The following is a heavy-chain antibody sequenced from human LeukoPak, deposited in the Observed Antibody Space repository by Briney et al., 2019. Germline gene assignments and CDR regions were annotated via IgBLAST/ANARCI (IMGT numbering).Heavy chain of an antibody. J-gene: IGHJ4*02. CDR3: ARDQEAFDY. CDR2: IYPRDGST. CDR1: GGTFSSYA. Sequence: ASVKVSCKASGGTFSSYAISWVRQAPGQGLEWMGMIYPRDGSTSNAQKFQGRVTVTRDTSTSTVHMELSGLRSEDTAVYYCARDQEAFDYWGQGTLVTVS. V-gene: IGHV1-46*01.